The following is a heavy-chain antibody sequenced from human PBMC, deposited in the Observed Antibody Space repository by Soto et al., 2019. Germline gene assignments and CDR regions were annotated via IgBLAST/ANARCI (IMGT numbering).Heavy chain of an antibody. CDR3: AKGAHERSDYYSWLDP. Sequence: EVQLMESGGDLVQPGGSLRLSCAASGFTFSSYVMTWVRQAPGKGLEWVSTISGSGGSTYYADSVKGRLTISRDNSKNTLYLQMISLRADDAAVYYCAKGAHERSDYYSWLDPWGQGTLVTVSS. D-gene: IGHD3-3*01. J-gene: IGHJ5*02. V-gene: IGHV3-23*01. CDR2: ISGSGGST. CDR1: GFTFSSYV.